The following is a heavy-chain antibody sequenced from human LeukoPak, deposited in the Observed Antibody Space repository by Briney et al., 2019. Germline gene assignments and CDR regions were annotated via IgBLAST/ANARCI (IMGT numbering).Heavy chain of an antibody. J-gene: IGHJ4*02. Sequence: SVKVSCKASGGTFSSYAISWVRQAPGQGLEWMGGIIPIFGTANYAQKFQGRVTITADESTSTAYMELSSLRSEDTAVYYCAGILRYFDWLIYWGQGTLVTASS. CDR3: AGILRYFDWLIY. CDR1: GGTFSSYA. CDR2: IIPIFGTA. V-gene: IGHV1-69*13. D-gene: IGHD3-9*01.